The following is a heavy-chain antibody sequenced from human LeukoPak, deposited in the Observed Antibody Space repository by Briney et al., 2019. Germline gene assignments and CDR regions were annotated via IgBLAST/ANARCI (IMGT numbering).Heavy chain of an antibody. CDR1: GGSISSGGYS. J-gene: IGHJ4*02. Sequence: PSETLSLTCAVSGGSISSGGYSWSWIRQPPGKGLEWIGYIYHSGSTYYNPSLKSRVTISVDRSKNQFSLKLSSVTAADTAVYYYARGWLQLYFDYWGQGTLVTVSS. CDR3: ARGWLQLYFDY. CDR2: IYHSGST. D-gene: IGHD5-24*01. V-gene: IGHV4-30-2*01.